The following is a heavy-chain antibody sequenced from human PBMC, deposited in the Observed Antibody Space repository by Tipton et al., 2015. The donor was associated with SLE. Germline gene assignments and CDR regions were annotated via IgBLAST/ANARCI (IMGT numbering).Heavy chain of an antibody. CDR3: VGGNFNYEDAVDV. CDR1: GFTSSNYW. CDR2: IKKDGSQK. D-gene: IGHD1-7*01. Sequence: GSLRLSCAASGFTSSNYWMTWVRQAPGKGLEWVANIKKDGSQKFYVDSVKGRFTISRDNAKNSLSLQMNSLRAEDTAVYYCVGGNFNYEDAVDVWGRGTMVTVSS. J-gene: IGHJ3*01. V-gene: IGHV3-7*04.